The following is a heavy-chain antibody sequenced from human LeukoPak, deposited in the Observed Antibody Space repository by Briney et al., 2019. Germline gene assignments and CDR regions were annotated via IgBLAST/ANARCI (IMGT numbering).Heavy chain of an antibody. Sequence: PGGSLRLSCAASGFTFSSYWMSWVRQAPGKGLEWVSVISGSGDSTNYADSVKGRFTISRDNSKNTLYLQMNSLRAEDTAVYYCAKDRYSSWYLTLDYWGQGTLVTVSS. CDR1: GFTFSSYW. CDR2: ISGSGDST. J-gene: IGHJ4*02. D-gene: IGHD6-13*01. CDR3: AKDRYSSWYLTLDY. V-gene: IGHV3-23*01.